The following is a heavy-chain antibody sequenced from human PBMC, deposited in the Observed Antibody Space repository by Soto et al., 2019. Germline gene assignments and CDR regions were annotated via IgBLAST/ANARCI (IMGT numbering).Heavy chain of an antibody. J-gene: IGHJ5*02. D-gene: IGHD6-19*01. Sequence: SETLSLTCTVSGGSISSGGYYWSWIRQHPGKGLEWIGYIYYSGSTYYNPSLKSRVTISVDTSKNQFSLKLSSVTAADTAVYYCARGIAVAVILTAPIWFDPWGQGTLVTVSS. CDR2: IYYSGST. V-gene: IGHV4-31*03. CDR1: GGSISSGGYY. CDR3: ARGIAVAVILTAPIWFDP.